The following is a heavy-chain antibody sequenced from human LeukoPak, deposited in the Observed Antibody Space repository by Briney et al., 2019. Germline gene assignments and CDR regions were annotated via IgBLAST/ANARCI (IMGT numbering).Heavy chain of an antibody. Sequence: PGGSLRLSCTASTFTLSTSWMTWVRQAPGRGLEWVANINQDGSDTQYVDSVKGRFTISRDIAKNSVHLQMNSLRDEDTAVYYCAKHYYDSSGTPRYFDYWGQGTLVTVSS. CDR1: TFTLSTSW. CDR3: AKHYYDSSGTPRYFDY. CDR2: INQDGSDT. D-gene: IGHD3-22*01. J-gene: IGHJ4*02. V-gene: IGHV3-7*05.